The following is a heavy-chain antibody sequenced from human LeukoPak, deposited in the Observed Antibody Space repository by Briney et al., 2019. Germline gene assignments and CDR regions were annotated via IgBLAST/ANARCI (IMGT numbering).Heavy chain of an antibody. CDR3: ARGGFYDYYDS. D-gene: IGHD3-22*01. V-gene: IGHV4-38-2*02. J-gene: IGHJ4*02. CDR2: IYHSGST. Sequence: SETLSLTCTVSGYSISSGYYWGWIRQPPGKGLEWIGSIYHSGSTYYNPSLKSRVTISVDTSKNQFSLKLSSVTAADTAVYYCARGGFYDYYDSWGQGTLVTVSS. CDR1: GYSISSGYY.